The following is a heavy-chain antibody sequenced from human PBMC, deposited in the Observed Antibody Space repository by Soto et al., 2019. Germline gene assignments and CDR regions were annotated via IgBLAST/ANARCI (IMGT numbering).Heavy chain of an antibody. Sequence: SETLSLTCTVSGGSISSYYWRWIRQPPGKGLELIGYIYHSGSTNYNPSLKSRVTISVDTSKNQFSLKLSSVTAADTAVYYCARLGAQEIDPWGQGTLVTVS. J-gene: IGHJ5*02. CDR1: GGSISSYY. V-gene: IGHV4-59*08. CDR2: IYHSGST. CDR3: ARLGAQEIDP. D-gene: IGHD3-16*01.